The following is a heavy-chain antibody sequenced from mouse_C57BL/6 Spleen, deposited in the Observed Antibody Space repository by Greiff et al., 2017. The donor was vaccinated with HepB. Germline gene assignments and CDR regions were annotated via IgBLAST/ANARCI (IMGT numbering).Heavy chain of an antibody. CDR2: IDPSDSYT. J-gene: IGHJ3*01. V-gene: IGHV1-50*01. CDR3: ANSVEAY. D-gene: IGHD1-1*01. CDR1: GYTFTSYW. Sequence: QVQLKQPGAELVKPGASVKLSCKASGYTFTSYWMQWVKQRPGQGLEWIGEIDPSDSYTNYNQKFKGKATLTVDTSSSTAYMQLSGLTSEDSAVYYCANSVEAYWGQGTLVTVSA.